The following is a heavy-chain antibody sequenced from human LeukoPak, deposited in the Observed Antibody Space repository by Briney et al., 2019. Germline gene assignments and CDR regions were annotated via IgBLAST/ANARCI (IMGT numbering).Heavy chain of an antibody. Sequence: RASETLSLTCTVSGGSISSSSYYWGWIRQPPGKGLEWIGSIYYSGSTYYNPSLTSRVTISVDTSKNQFSLKLNSVTAADTAVYYCARHEGKGSGSYYSNFDYWGQGTLVAVSS. CDR3: ARHEGKGSGSYYSNFDY. D-gene: IGHD3-10*01. V-gene: IGHV4-39*01. CDR1: GGSISSSSYY. CDR2: IYYSGST. J-gene: IGHJ4*02.